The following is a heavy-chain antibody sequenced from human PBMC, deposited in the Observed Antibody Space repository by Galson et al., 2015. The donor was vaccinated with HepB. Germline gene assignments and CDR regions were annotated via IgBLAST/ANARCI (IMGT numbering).Heavy chain of an antibody. J-gene: IGHJ4*02. Sequence: SLRLSCAASGFTFSDYYMSWIRQAPGKGLEWVSYISSSGSTIYYADSVKGRFTISRDNAKNSLYLQMNSLRAEDTAVYYCASPPYCSSTSCQYWGQGTLVTVSS. D-gene: IGHD2-2*01. V-gene: IGHV3-11*01. CDR3: ASPPYCSSTSCQY. CDR1: GFTFSDYY. CDR2: ISSSGSTI.